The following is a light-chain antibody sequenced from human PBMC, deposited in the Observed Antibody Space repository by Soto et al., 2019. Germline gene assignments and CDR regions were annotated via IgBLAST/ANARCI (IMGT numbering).Light chain of an antibody. CDR1: GSDVGFYDY. V-gene: IGLV2-11*01. Sequence: SVLTQPRSVSGSPGQSVTISCTGTGSDVGFYDYVSWYQHHPGKAPKVMVFNVSQRPSWVPDRFSGSKSGNTASLTISGLQAEDEADYYCCSFAGSYTGVFGAGTKVTVL. CDR3: CSFAGSYTGV. J-gene: IGLJ3*02. CDR2: NVS.